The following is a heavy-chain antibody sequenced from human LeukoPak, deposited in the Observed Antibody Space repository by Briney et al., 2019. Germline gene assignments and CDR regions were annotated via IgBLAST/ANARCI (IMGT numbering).Heavy chain of an antibody. CDR3: ARGGAARLHFQN. Sequence: SETLSLTCTVSGGSISTYYWNWIRQPPGKGLEWIGYIYHSGSTNYNPSFQSRVTISVDTSKNQFSLNLNSVTAADTAVYYCARGGAARLHFQNWGQGTLVTVSS. D-gene: IGHD6-6*01. CDR1: GGSISTYY. J-gene: IGHJ1*01. V-gene: IGHV4-59*01. CDR2: IYHSGST.